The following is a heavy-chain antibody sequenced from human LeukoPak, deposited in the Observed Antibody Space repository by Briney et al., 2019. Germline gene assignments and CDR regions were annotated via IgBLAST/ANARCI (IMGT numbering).Heavy chain of an antibody. CDR2: ISYDGSNK. J-gene: IGHJ4*02. D-gene: IGHD6-19*01. Sequence: PGRSLRLSCAASGFTFSSYAMHWVHQAPGKGLEWVAVISYDGSNKYYADSVKGRFTISRDNSKNTLYLQMNSLRAEDTAVYYCARPSVAGLPLLAHFDYWGQGTLVTVSS. V-gene: IGHV3-30-3*01. CDR3: ARPSVAGLPLLAHFDY. CDR1: GFTFSSYA.